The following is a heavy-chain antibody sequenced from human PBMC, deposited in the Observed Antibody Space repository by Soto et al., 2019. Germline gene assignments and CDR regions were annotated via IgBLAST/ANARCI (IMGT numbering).Heavy chain of an antibody. D-gene: IGHD5-12*01. Sequence: QVPLVQSGAEVKKPGASVKVSCKASGYTFTGFYMHWVRQAPGQGPEWMGWINPNTNGTSYAQKFQGWVTLTRDTSINTAYMELSRLSPDDTAVYYSARDLLGYSGIKGYCYGMDVWGQGTTVTISS. CDR1: GYTFTGFY. CDR3: ARDLLGYSGIKGYCYGMDV. CDR2: INPNTNGT. V-gene: IGHV1-2*04. J-gene: IGHJ6*02.